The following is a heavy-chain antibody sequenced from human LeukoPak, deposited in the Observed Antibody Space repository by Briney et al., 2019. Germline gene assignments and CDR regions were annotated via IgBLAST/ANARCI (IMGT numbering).Heavy chain of an antibody. V-gene: IGHV4-31*03. CDR2: IYYSGST. CDR1: GGSISSGGYY. D-gene: IGHD3-22*01. Sequence: TLSLTCTVSGGSISSGGYYWSWIRQHPGKGLEWIGYIYYSGSTYYNPSLKSRVTISVDTSKNQFSLKLSSVTAADTAVYYCAREVADYDSSGYYSSGDWFDPWGQGTLVTVSS. J-gene: IGHJ5*02. CDR3: AREVADYDSSGYYSSGDWFDP.